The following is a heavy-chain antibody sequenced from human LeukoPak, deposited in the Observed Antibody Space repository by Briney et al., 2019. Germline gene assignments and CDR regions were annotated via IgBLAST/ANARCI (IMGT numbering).Heavy chain of an antibody. CDR1: GFTFGDTW. J-gene: IGHJ4*02. D-gene: IGHD5-24*01. Sequence: QAGGSLRLSCAASGFTFGDTWMNWVRQVPGQGLEWVANIKQDGSEKFYVASVKGRFTISRDNAKNSLYLQMNSLRAEDTAIYYCTRVGYIDEGIDYWGQGTLVTVSS. CDR2: IKQDGSEK. CDR3: TRVGYIDEGIDY. V-gene: IGHV3-7*04.